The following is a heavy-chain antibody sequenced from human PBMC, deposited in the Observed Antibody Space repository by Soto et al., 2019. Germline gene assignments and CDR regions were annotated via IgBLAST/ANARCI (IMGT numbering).Heavy chain of an antibody. D-gene: IGHD2-15*01. Sequence: GGSLRLSCAASGFSVSSNYMSWVRQAPGKGLEWVSLIYAGGSTYFADSVKGRFTISRDISKNTLYLQMNNLRAVDTAVYYCARNGPSALIPRGWPYFDFGGEVPGVTV. CDR1: GFSVSSNY. CDR2: IYAGGST. V-gene: IGHV3-53*01. CDR3: ARNGPSALIPRGWPYFDF. J-gene: IGHJ4*02.